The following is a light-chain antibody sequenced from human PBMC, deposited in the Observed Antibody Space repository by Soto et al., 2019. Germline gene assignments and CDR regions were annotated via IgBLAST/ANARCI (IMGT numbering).Light chain of an antibody. CDR2: GAS. V-gene: IGKV3-15*01. J-gene: IGKJ1*01. CDR3: QQYNYWPPWT. CDR1: QSISSN. Sequence: EIVMTQSPATLSVSPGERATLSCRANQSISSNLAWYQQKPGQAPRLLIFGASTRATGVPARFSGSGSGTEFTLTISSLQSEDFGVYYRQQYNYWPPWTFGQGTKVEIK.